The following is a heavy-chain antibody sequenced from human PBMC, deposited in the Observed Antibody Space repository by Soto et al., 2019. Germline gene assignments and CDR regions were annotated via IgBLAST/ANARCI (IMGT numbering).Heavy chain of an antibody. Sequence: GGSLRLSCAASGFTVSSNYMSWVRQAPGKGLEWVSVIYSGGSTYYADSVKGRFTISRDNSKNTLYLQMNSLRAEDTAVYYCAREAGDYDILTGYYISAFDIWGQGTMVTVSS. V-gene: IGHV3-66*01. CDR2: IYSGGST. J-gene: IGHJ3*02. D-gene: IGHD3-9*01. CDR3: AREAGDYDILTGYYISAFDI. CDR1: GFTVSSNY.